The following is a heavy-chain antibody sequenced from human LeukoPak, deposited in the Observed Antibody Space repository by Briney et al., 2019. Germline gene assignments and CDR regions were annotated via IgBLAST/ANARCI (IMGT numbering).Heavy chain of an antibody. D-gene: IGHD6-19*01. CDR2: VNDDGGST. J-gene: IGHJ4*02. Sequence: GGSLRLSCAASGLTFSIYGVSWVRQAPGKGLEWVSTVNDDGGSTCYADSVKGRFTISRDNSKNILYLHMDSLRAEDTAVYYCAGSIAVARSFDYWGLGTLVTVSS. CDR3: AGSIAVARSFDY. CDR1: GLTFSIYG. V-gene: IGHV3-23*01.